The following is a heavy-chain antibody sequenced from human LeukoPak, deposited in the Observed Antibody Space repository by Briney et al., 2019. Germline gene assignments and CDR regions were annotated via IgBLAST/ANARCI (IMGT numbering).Heavy chain of an antibody. D-gene: IGHD6-13*01. CDR1: GFTFSSYS. CDR3: ARLGGFIAAAGPGDY. J-gene: IGHJ4*02. Sequence: GSLRLSCAASGFTFSSYSMNWVRQAPGKGLEWVSYISSASGSIYYADSVKGRFTISRDNAKNSLFLQMNSLRADDTAVYYCARLGGFIAAAGPGDYWGQGTLVTVSS. V-gene: IGHV3-48*04. CDR2: ISSASGSI.